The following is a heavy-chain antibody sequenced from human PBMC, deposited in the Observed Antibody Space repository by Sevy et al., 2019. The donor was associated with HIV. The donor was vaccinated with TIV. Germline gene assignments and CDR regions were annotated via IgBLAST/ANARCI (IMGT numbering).Heavy chain of an antibody. J-gene: IGHJ6*02. CDR1: GFTLSSYG. D-gene: IGHD3-3*01. CDR3: ARDRLGITISAEWGGGMDV. V-gene: IGHV3-33*01. Sequence: GGSLRLSCAASGFTLSSYGMHWVRQAPGKGLEWVAVIRYDGSNKYYADSVKGRFTISRDNSKNTLYLQMNSLRAEDTAVDCCARDRLGITISAEWGGGMDVWGQGTTVTVSS. CDR2: IRYDGSNK.